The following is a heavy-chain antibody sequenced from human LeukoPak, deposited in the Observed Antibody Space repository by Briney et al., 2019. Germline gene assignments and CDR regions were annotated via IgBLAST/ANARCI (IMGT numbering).Heavy chain of an antibody. CDR2: IRSRRDNYAT. Sequence: GGSLRLSCAASGFSLGDSHMHWVRQAPGKGLEWVGHIRSRRDNYATAYGVSVQGRFTISRDDSNNMAYLQMNSLTAADTAVYYCSRQTVSCHDLWGQGTLVTLSS. CDR3: SRQTVSCHDL. D-gene: IGHD2-2*01. J-gene: IGHJ4*02. V-gene: IGHV3-73*01. CDR1: GFSLGDSH.